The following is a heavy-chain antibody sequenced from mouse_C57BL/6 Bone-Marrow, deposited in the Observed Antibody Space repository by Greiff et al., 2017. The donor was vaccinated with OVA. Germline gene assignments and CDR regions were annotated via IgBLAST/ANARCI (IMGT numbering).Heavy chain of an antibody. CDR3: AKEDYYYGSYWYFDV. CDR2: FHPYNDDT. CDR1: GYTFTTYP. J-gene: IGHJ1*03. Sequence: QVQLQQSGAELVKPGASVKMSCKASGYTFTTYPIEWMKQNHGKSLEWIGNFHPYNDDTKYNEKFKGKATLTVEKSSSTVYLELSRLTSDDSAVYYCAKEDYYYGSYWYFDVWGTGTTVTVSS. D-gene: IGHD1-1*01. V-gene: IGHV1-47*01.